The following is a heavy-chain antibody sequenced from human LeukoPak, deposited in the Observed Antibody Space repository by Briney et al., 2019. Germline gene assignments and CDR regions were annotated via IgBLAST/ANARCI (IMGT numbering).Heavy chain of an antibody. CDR2: IYYSGGT. V-gene: IGHV4-59*01. D-gene: IGHD6-19*01. Sequence: PSETLSLTCTVSGGSISSYYWSWIRQPPGKGLEWIGYIYYSGGTNYNPSLKSRVTISVDTSKNQFSLKLSSVTAADTAVYYCAGSIAVAGIDYWGQGTLVTVSS. J-gene: IGHJ4*02. CDR3: AGSIAVAGIDY. CDR1: GGSISSYY.